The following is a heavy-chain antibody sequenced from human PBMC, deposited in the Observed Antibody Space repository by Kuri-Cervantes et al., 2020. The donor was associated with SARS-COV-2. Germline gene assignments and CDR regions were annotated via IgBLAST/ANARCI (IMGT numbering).Heavy chain of an antibody. CDR3: ATLFDSSGFMFDY. J-gene: IGHJ4*02. CDR2: MSYDGSNI. V-gene: IGHV3-30*04. CDR1: GFTFSDCS. Sequence: LSLTCAASGFTFSDCSMHWVRQAPGKGLEWVAVMSYDGSNIYYADSVKGRFTISRDNSKNTLYLQMNSLRAEDTAIYYCATLFDSSGFMFDYWGQGTRVTGSS. D-gene: IGHD3-22*01.